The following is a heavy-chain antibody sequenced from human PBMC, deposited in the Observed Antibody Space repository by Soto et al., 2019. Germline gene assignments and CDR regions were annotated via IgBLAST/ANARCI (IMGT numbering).Heavy chain of an antibody. CDR1: VGSISSSSYF. J-gene: IGHJ5*02. V-gene: IGHV4-39*01. Sequence: QQQLQESGPGLVKPSETPSLTCTVSVGSISSSSYFWAWIRQPPGKGLEWIGSIYYSGSTYYNPSLKSRITISADTSKNQLSLKLSSVTAADTAVYYCARRISRGYSPNWFDPWGQGTLVTVSS. CDR2: IYYSGST. CDR3: ARRISRGYSPNWFDP. D-gene: IGHD6-19*01.